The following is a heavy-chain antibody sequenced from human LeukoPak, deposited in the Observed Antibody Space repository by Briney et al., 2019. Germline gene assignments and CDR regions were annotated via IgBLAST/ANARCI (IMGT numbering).Heavy chain of an antibody. CDR3: ARDLDWVFDL. V-gene: IGHV1-18*01. J-gene: IGHJ2*01. CDR2: ISTYNGNT. CDR1: GYTFTDYN. D-gene: IGHD3-9*01. Sequence: ASVKVSCKASGYTFTDYNFSWVRQAPGQGLEWMGWISTYNGNTKYAQDLQGRVTMTTDTSTSTAYMELRSLRSDDTAVYYCARDLDWVFDLWGRGTLVTVPS.